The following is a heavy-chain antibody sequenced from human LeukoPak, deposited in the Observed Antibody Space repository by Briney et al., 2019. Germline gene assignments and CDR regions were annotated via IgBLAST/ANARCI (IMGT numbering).Heavy chain of an antibody. CDR1: GYNFTGYY. CDR3: ARGRRTRGYYDIQDY. J-gene: IGHJ4*02. CDR2: INPNSGGT. Sequence: ASVKVSCKASGYNFTGYYMHWVRQAPGQGLEWMGWINPNSGGTNYAQKFQGRVTMTRDTSISTAYMELSRLRSDDTAVYYCARGRRTRGYYDIQDYWGQGTLVTVSS. V-gene: IGHV1-2*02. D-gene: IGHD3-22*01.